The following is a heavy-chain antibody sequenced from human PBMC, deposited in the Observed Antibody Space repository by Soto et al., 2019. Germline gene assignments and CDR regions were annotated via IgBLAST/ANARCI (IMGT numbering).Heavy chain of an antibody. Sequence: GGSLRLSCAASGFTFSSYGMHWGRQAPGKGLEWVAVIWYDGSNKYYADSVKGRFTISRDNSKNTLYLQMNSLRAEETAVYYCARELKWPWLVRNAGCDYWGQGTMVTVSS. CDR2: IWYDGSNK. V-gene: IGHV3-33*01. D-gene: IGHD6-19*01. CDR3: ARELKWPWLVRNAGCDY. CDR1: GFTFSSYG. J-gene: IGHJ4*02.